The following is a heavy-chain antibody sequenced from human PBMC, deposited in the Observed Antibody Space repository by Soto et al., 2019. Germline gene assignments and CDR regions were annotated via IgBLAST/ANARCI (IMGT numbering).Heavy chain of an antibody. CDR1: GGTFSSYA. V-gene: IGHV1-69*10. J-gene: IGHJ4*02. Sequence: ASVKVSCKASGGTFSSYAISWVRQAPGQGLEWMGGIIPIFGIANYAQKFQGRVTITTDKSTSTAYMELSSLRSEDTAVYYCARDNTYYYGSGSYYDYWGQGTLVTVSS. CDR3: ARDNTYYYGSGSYYDY. CDR2: IIPIFGIA. D-gene: IGHD3-10*01.